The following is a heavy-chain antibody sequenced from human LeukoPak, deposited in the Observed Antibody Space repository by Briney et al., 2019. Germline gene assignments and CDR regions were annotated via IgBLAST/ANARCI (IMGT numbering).Heavy chain of an antibody. CDR3: ARDRGTVVSPFDP. CDR1: GGTFSSYA. Sequence: SVKVSCKASGGTFSSYAISWVRQAPGQGLEWMGRIIPIFGTANYAQKFQGRVTITTAESTSTAYMELSSLRSEDTAVYYCARDRGTVVSPFDPWGQGTLVTVSS. J-gene: IGHJ5*02. D-gene: IGHD3-22*01. V-gene: IGHV1-69*05. CDR2: IIPIFGTA.